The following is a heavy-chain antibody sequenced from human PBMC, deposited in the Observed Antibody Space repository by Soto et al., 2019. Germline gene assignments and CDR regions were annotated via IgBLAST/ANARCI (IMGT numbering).Heavy chain of an antibody. Sequence: PGESLKISCKGSGYSFTSYWIGWVRQMPGKGLEWMGIIYPGDSDTRYSPSFQGQVTISADKSISTAYLQWSSLKASDTDMYYCARRLGYYYGSGSYSDYYYYYGMDVWGQGTTVTVSS. D-gene: IGHD3-10*01. J-gene: IGHJ6*02. CDR2: IYPGDSDT. CDR3: ARRLGYYYGSGSYSDYYYYYGMDV. V-gene: IGHV5-51*01. CDR1: GYSFTSYW.